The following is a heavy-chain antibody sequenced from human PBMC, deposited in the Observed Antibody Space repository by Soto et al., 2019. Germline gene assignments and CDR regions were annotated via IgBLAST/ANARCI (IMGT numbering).Heavy chain of an antibody. CDR2: IYYSGST. D-gene: IGHD2-8*01. V-gene: IGHV4-31*03. CDR1: GGSISSGGYY. CDR3: ARGPTAWRKVVLGVCYSCFDY. Sequence: QVQLQESGPGLVKPSQTLSLTCTVSGGSISSGGYYWSWIRQHPGKGLEWIGYIYYSGSTYYNPSLKSRVTISVDTSKNQFSLKLSSVTAADTAVYYCARGPTAWRKVVLGVCYSCFDYWGQGTLVTVSS. J-gene: IGHJ4*02.